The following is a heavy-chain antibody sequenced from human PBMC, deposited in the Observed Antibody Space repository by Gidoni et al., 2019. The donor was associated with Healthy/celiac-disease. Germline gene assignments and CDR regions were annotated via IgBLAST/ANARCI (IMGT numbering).Heavy chain of an antibody. Sequence: QLQLQESGPGLVKPSETLSLTCTVSCGSISSSSYYWGWIRQPPGKGLEWIGSIYYSGSTYYNPPLKSRVTISVDTSKNQFSLKLSSVTAADTAVYYCATQLGQGAFDIWGQGTMVTVSS. CDR2: IYYSGST. J-gene: IGHJ3*02. D-gene: IGHD1-1*01. CDR1: CGSISSSSYY. V-gene: IGHV4-39*01. CDR3: ATQLGQGAFDI.